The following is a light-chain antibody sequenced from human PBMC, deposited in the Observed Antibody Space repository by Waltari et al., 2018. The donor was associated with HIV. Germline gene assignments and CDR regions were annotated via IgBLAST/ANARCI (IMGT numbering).Light chain of an antibody. CDR2: RNN. Sequence: QSVLTQPPSASGTPGQRVTISCSGSRSNIGNNDVYWFQHLPGTAPKLLIYRNNRRPSGVPDRFTGSKSGTSPSLAISGLRSEDEADYYCDAWDNSLSGRVFGGVTKLTVL. J-gene: IGLJ3*02. V-gene: IGLV1-47*01. CDR3: DAWDNSLSGRV. CDR1: RSNIGNND.